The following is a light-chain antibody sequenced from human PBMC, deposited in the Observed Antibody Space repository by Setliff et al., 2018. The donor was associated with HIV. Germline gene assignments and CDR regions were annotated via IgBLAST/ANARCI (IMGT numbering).Light chain of an antibody. CDR1: TSNIGTNY. Sequence: QSALTQPPSASGTPGQRVTISCSGSTSNIGTNYVYWYQQLPGTAPKLLIYRNNQRPSGVPDRFSGSKSGTSASLAISGLRSEDEAVYYCATWDDSGVFGGGT. J-gene: IGLJ3*02. V-gene: IGLV1-47*01. CDR2: RNN. CDR3: ATWDDSGV.